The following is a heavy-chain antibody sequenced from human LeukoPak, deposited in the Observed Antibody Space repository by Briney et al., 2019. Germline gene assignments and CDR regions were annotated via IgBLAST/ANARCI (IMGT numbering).Heavy chain of an antibody. J-gene: IGHJ4*02. CDR2: IYYSGST. D-gene: IGHD3-10*01. CDR1: GGSISSGDYY. Sequence: PSQTLSLTCTVSGGSISSGDYYWSWIRQPPGKGLEWIGYIYYSGSTYYNPSLKSRVTISVDTSKNQFSLKLSSVTAADTAVYYCARDLGDYYGSGANWGQGTLVTVSS. CDR3: ARDLGDYYGSGAN. V-gene: IGHV4-30-4*08.